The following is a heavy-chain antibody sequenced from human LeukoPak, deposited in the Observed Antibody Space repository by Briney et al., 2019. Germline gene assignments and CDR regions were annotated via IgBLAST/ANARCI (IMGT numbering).Heavy chain of an antibody. CDR1: GYTLTELS. CDR2: FDPEDGET. V-gene: IGHV1-24*01. D-gene: IGHD4-17*01. CDR3: ATESATVTTIDYYGMDV. J-gene: IGHJ6*02. Sequence: ASVKVSCKVSGYTLTELSMHWVRQAPGKGLEWMGGFDPEDGETIYAQKFQGRVTMTEDTSTDTAYMELSSLRSEDTAVYHCATESATVTTIDYYGMDVWGQGTTVTVSS.